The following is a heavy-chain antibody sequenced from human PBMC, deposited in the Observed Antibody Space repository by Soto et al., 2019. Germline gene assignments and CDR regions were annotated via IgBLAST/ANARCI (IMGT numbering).Heavy chain of an antibody. CDR1: GFTFSSFT. J-gene: IGHJ6*02. Sequence: EVQLVESGGGLVKPGGSLRLSCVASGFTFSSFTMKWVRQAPGKGLEWVSSISSSSSYIYNADSVKGRFTISRDNAKNSLYLQLNSLRAEDTAVYYCARLFKWVAPAAIGPESPESPNYNNYYGFDVWGHGTTVIVSS. CDR3: ARLFKWVAPAAIGPESPESPNYNNYYGFDV. CDR2: ISSSSSYI. D-gene: IGHD2-2*01. V-gene: IGHV3-21*01.